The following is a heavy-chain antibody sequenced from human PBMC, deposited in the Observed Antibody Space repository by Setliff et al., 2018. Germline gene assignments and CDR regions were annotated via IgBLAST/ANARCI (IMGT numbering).Heavy chain of an antibody. J-gene: IGHJ6*03. CDR3: ARDPNSGSYWNYYYYMDV. Sequence: LRLSCAASGFTFSSYSMNWVRQAPGKGLEWVSYISSSSSTIYYADSVKGRFTISRDNAKNSLYLQMNSLRAEDTAVYYCARDPNSGSYWNYYYYMDVWGKGTTVTVSS. D-gene: IGHD1-26*01. CDR2: ISSSSSTI. CDR1: GFTFSSYS. V-gene: IGHV3-48*01.